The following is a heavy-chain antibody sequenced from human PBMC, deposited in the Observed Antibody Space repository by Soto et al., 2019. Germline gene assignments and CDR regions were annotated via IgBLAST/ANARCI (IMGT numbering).Heavy chain of an antibody. CDR3: ARRKGQWGDAFDF. V-gene: IGHV1-18*01. Sequence: QVRLVQSGAEVKKPGASVKVSCRASAYTFTEYGVTWVRQAPGQGLEGMGWINTYNGDTKYAQKFQGRVTMTTDTSTSTAYMELRSLRSDDTAVYYCARRKGQWGDAFDFWGQGTMVIVSS. D-gene: IGHD2-8*01. J-gene: IGHJ3*01. CDR2: INTYNGDT. CDR1: AYTFTEYG.